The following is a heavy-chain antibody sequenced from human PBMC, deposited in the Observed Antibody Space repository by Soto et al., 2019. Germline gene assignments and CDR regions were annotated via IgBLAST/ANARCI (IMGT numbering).Heavy chain of an antibody. CDR1: GGSISGYY. CDR2: INPSGST. D-gene: IGHD3-22*01. J-gene: IGHJ4*02. Sequence: SETLSLTCAVSGGSISGYYWSWIRQPPGKGLEWIGEINPSGSTKYNPSLRSRVTMSVDTSKNQVSVRLSSVTAADTAVYYCAREYYYERNGYKFEYWGQGTPAIVSS. V-gene: IGHV4-34*01. CDR3: AREYYYERNGYKFEY.